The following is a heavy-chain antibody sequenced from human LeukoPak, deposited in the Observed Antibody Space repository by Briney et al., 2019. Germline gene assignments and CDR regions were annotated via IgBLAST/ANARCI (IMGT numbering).Heavy chain of an antibody. V-gene: IGHV4-39*01. CDR3: ARTGKRKIFPF. CDR2: IYYSGNT. CDR1: GGSISSSSYY. Sequence: SETLSLTCTVSGGSISSSSYYWGWIRQPPGKGLAWIGSIYYSGNTYYNPSLKSRVTISVDTSKNQFSLKLSSVTAADTAVYYCARTGKRKIFPFWGQGTLVTVSS. J-gene: IGHJ4*02. D-gene: IGHD1-14*01.